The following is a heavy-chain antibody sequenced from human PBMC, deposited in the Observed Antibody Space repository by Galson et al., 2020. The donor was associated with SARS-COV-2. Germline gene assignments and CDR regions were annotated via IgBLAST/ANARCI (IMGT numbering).Heavy chain of an antibody. Sequence: SVKVSCKASGGTFSSYAISWVRQAPGQGLEWMGGIIPIFGTANYAQKFQGRVTITADKSTSTAYMELSSLRSEDTAVYYCALDYDFWSGYYPHGDYYYGMDVWGQGTTVTVSS. CDR1: GGTFSSYA. J-gene: IGHJ6*02. V-gene: IGHV1-69*06. CDR2: IIPIFGTA. D-gene: IGHD3-3*01. CDR3: ALDYDFWSGYYPHGDYYYGMDV.